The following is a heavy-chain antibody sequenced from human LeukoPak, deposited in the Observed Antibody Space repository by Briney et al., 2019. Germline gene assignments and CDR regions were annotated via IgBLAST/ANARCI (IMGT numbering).Heavy chain of an antibody. CDR1: GYTFTSYY. CDR2: INPSGGST. CDR3: ARGVRGWNDDGYMDV. Sequence: ASVKVSCKASGYTFTSYYMHWVRQAPGQGLEWMGIINPSGGSTSYAQKFQGRVTMTRDTSTSTVYMELSSLRSEDTAVYYCARGVRGWNDDGYMDVWGKGTTVTVSS. J-gene: IGHJ6*03. D-gene: IGHD1-1*01. V-gene: IGHV1-46*01.